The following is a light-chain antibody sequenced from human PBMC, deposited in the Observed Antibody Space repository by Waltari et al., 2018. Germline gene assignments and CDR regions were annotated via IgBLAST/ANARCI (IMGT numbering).Light chain of an antibody. CDR3: QQFNDWPRT. V-gene: IGKV3-15*01. CDR2: EAS. Sequence: EVVMTQSPATLSVSPGERATLSCRASQSISINMVWYQQRPGQAPRLLIYEASMRATDIPARFSGSGSGTEFTLTISSVQSEEAAGYYCQQFNDWPRTFGQGTKVEIK. CDR1: QSISIN. J-gene: IGKJ1*01.